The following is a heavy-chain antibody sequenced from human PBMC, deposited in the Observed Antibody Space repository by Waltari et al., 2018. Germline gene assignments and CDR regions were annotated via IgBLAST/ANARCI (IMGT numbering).Heavy chain of an antibody. CDR2: IIPILGIA. CDR3: ARKIGPSDDAFDI. Sequence: QVQLVQSGAEVKKPGSSVKVSCKASGGPFSSYTISWVRQAPGQGLEWMGRIIPILGIANYAQKFQGRVTITADKSTSTAYMELSSLRSEDTAVYYCARKIGPSDDAFDIWGQGTMVTVSS. V-gene: IGHV1-69*09. J-gene: IGHJ3*02. CDR1: GGPFSSYT.